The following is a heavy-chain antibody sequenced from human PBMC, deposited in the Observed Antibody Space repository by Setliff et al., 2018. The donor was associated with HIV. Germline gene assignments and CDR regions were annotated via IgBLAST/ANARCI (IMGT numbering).Heavy chain of an antibody. D-gene: IGHD3-9*01. Sequence: SVKVSCKASGYSFTSYGVSWVRQAPGQGLEWMGGIIPIFGTANYAQKFQGRVTITTDESTSTAYMELSSLRSEDTAVYYCASTSSPPDILTGYWGWYGMDVWGQGTTVTVSS. CDR2: IIPIFGTA. V-gene: IGHV1-69*05. J-gene: IGHJ6*02. CDR3: ASTSSPPDILTGYWGWYGMDV. CDR1: GYSFTSYG.